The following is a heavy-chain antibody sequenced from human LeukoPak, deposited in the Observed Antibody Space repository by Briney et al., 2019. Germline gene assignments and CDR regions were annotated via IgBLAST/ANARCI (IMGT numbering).Heavy chain of an antibody. CDR1: GYTFTSYG. CDR3: ARWPHDRIAVAY. Sequence: ASVKVSCKASGYTFTSYGISWVRQAPGQGLEWMGWISAYNGNTNYAQKLQGRVTMSTDTSTSTAYMELRSLRSDDTAVYYCARWPHDRIAVAYWGQGTLVTVSS. CDR2: ISAYNGNT. D-gene: IGHD6-19*01. V-gene: IGHV1-18*01. J-gene: IGHJ4*02.